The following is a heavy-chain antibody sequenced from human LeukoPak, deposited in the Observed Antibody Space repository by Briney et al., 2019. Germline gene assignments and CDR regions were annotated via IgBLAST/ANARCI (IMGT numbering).Heavy chain of an antibody. CDR1: GFTFSSYG. CDR3: ARDLDYGDYHFDY. J-gene: IGHJ4*02. Sequence: GGSLRLSCAASGFTFSSYGMHWVRQAPGKGLEWVAVISYDGSNKYYADSVKGRFTISRDNANNTLYLQMSSLRAGDTAVYYCARDLDYGDYHFDYWGQGTLVTVSS. V-gene: IGHV3-30*03. D-gene: IGHD4-17*01. CDR2: ISYDGSNK.